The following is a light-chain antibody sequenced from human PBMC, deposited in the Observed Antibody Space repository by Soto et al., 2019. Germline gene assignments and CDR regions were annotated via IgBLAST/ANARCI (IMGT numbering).Light chain of an antibody. CDR1: QSISSW. CDR3: QQYNTYAT. Sequence: DIQMTQSPSTLSASVGDRVTITCRASQSISSWLAWYQQKPGKAPKLLIYKASSLESGVPSRFSGSGSGTEFTLTISCLQPEDFAAYYCQQYNTYATFGQGTKVEIK. CDR2: KAS. V-gene: IGKV1-5*03. J-gene: IGKJ2*01.